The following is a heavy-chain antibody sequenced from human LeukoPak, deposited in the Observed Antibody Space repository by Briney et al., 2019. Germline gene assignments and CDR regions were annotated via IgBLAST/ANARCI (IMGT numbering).Heavy chain of an antibody. CDR1: GYTFTSYY. CDR2: INPNSGGT. Sequence: ASVKVSCKASGYTFTSYYMHWVRQAPGQGLEWMGWINPNSGGTNYAQKFQGRVTMTRDTSISTAYMELSRLRSDDTAVYYCARVVRYYYDSSGYLYPLDYWGQGTLVTVSS. V-gene: IGHV1-2*02. D-gene: IGHD3-22*01. CDR3: ARVVRYYYDSSGYLYPLDY. J-gene: IGHJ4*02.